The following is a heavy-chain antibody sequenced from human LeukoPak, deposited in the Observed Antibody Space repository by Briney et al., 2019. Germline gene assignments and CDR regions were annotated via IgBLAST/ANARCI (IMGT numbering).Heavy chain of an antibody. CDR3: AKDADDILTGYYRYYFDY. CDR1: GFTFSSYG. Sequence: PGGSLRLSCAASGFTFSSYGMHWVRQAPGKGLEWVAVILYDGSNKYYADSVKGRSTISRDNSKNTLYLQMNSLRAEDTAVYYCAKDADDILTGYYRYYFDYWGQGTLVTVSS. J-gene: IGHJ4*02. CDR2: ILYDGSNK. D-gene: IGHD3-9*01. V-gene: IGHV3-30*18.